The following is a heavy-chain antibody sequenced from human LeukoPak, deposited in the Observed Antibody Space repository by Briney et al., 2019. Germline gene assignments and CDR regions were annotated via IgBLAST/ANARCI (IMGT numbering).Heavy chain of an antibody. V-gene: IGHV1-46*01. J-gene: IGHJ6*02. Sequence: ASVKVSCKAFGYTFTSYYMHWVRQAPGQGLEWMGIINPSGGSTSYAQKFQGRVTLTRDTSTSTVYMELSSLRSEDTAAYYCARQGRLNYYDSSGYYPIRYYYGMDVWGQGTTVTVSS. CDR2: INPSGGST. CDR3: ARQGRLNYYDSSGYYPIRYYYGMDV. D-gene: IGHD3-22*01. CDR1: GYTFTSYY.